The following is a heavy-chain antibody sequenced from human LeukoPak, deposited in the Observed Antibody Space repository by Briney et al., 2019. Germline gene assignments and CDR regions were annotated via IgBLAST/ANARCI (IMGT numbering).Heavy chain of an antibody. J-gene: IGHJ4*02. V-gene: IGHV3-53*01. CDR3: ARAPYCSSTSCQFDY. D-gene: IGHD2-2*01. Sequence: GGSLRLSCAASGFTVSSNYMSWVRQAPGKGLEGVSVIYSGGSTYYADSVKGRFTISRDNSKNTLYLQMNSLRAEGTAVYYCARAPYCSSTSCQFDYWGQGTLVTVSS. CDR1: GFTVSSNY. CDR2: IYSGGST.